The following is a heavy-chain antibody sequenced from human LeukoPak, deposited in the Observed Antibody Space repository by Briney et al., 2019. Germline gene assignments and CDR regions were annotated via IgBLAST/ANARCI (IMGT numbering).Heavy chain of an antibody. Sequence: ASVKVSCKASGYTFTSYDINWVRQATGQGLEWMGWMNPNSGSTSYAQKFQGRVTMTRDTSTSTVYMELSSLRSEDTAVYYCARDSLHYDFWSGGGTFDYWGQGTLVTVSS. CDR1: GYTFTSYD. CDR2: MNPNSGST. D-gene: IGHD3-3*01. CDR3: ARDSLHYDFWSGGGTFDY. J-gene: IGHJ4*02. V-gene: IGHV1-8*01.